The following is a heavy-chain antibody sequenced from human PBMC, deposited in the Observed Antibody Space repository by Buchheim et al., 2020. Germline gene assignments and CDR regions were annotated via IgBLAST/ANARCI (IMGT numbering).Heavy chain of an antibody. Sequence: QVQLVQSGAEVKKPGSSAKVSCKASGGTFSNYDFSWVRQAPGQGPEWMGGIIPMFGTANYAQKFQGRVTITAERSTSTVYMELSSLRSDDTAVYYCARDGGGVAVAGYYGMDVWGQGTT. CDR2: IIPMFGTA. D-gene: IGHD6-19*01. CDR3: ARDGGGVAVAGYYGMDV. V-gene: IGHV1-69*06. CDR1: GGTFSNYD. J-gene: IGHJ6*02.